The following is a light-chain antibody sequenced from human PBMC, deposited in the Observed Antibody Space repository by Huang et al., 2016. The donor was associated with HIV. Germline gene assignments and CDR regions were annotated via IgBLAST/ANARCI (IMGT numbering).Light chain of an antibody. CDR1: QGISKY. CDR2: AAS. J-gene: IGKJ3*01. Sequence: DIQMTQSPSSLSASVGDRVTITCRASQGISKYLAWYKQKPGKVPKLLIYAASTLQSGVPSRFSGSGSGTDFTLTISSLQPEDVATYYCQKCNSAPFTFGPGTKVDIK. CDR3: QKCNSAPFT. V-gene: IGKV1-27*01.